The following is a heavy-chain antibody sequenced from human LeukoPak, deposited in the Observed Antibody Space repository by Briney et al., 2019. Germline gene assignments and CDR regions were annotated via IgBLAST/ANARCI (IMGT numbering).Heavy chain of an antibody. J-gene: IGHJ4*02. CDR2: IIPIFGTA. CDR3: ARQGDYYDSSGQRNYFDY. Sequence: ASVKVSCKASGGTFSSYAISWVRQAPGQGLEWMGRIIPIFGTANCAQKFQGRVTITTDESTSTAYMELSSLRSEDTAVYYCARQGDYYDSSGQRNYFDYWGQGTLVTVSS. CDR1: GGTFSSYA. D-gene: IGHD3-22*01. V-gene: IGHV1-69*05.